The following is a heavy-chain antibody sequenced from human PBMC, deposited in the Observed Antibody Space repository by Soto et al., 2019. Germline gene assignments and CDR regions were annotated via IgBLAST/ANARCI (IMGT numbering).Heavy chain of an antibody. CDR3: ARGANGYYYFDY. CDR1: GFSLSDYW. V-gene: IGHV3-74*01. D-gene: IGHD5-18*01. CDR2: ITRDGSST. Sequence: EVQLVESGGGLVQPGGSLRLSCAASGFSLSDYWMHWVRQAPGEELVWLSRITRDGSSTNYADSVKGRFTISRDNVKNTLYLQVNSLRGEDTAVYYCARGANGYYYFDYWGQGTLVTVS. J-gene: IGHJ4*02.